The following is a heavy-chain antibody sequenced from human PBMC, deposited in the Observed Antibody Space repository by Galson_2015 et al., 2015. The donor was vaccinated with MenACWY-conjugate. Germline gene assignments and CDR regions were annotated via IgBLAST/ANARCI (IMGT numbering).Heavy chain of an antibody. CDR3: ARGPRYGAFDI. CDR1: GFTFSAYA. D-gene: IGHD4-17*01. CDR2: ISYDGTRK. Sequence: SLRLSCAASGFTFSAYAMHWVRQAPGKGLEWVAVISYDGTRKFYADSVKGRFAISRDNAKTSLYLQMNSLGAEDTAVYYCARGPRYGAFDIWGQGTMVTVSS. J-gene: IGHJ3*02. V-gene: IGHV3-30*09.